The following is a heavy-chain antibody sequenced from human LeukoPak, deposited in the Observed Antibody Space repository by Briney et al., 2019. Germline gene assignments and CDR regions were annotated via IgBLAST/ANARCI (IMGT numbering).Heavy chain of an antibody. D-gene: IGHD3-10*01. V-gene: IGHV3-30-3*01. J-gene: IGHJ4*02. CDR3: ATLDGEVHDY. CDR1: GFTFSSYA. CDR2: ISYDGSNK. Sequence: GGSLRLSCAASGFTFSSYAMHWVRQAPGKGLEWVAVISYDGSNKYYADSVKGRFTISRDNPKNTLYLQMNSLRAEDTAVYYCATLDGEVHDYWGQGTLVTVSS.